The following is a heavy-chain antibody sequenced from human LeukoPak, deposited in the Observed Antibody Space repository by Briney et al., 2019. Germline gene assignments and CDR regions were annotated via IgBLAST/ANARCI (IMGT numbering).Heavy chain of an antibody. Sequence: PGGSLRLSCAAPGFTFDEYAMHWVRQAPGKGLEWVSGISYSSGSIGYVDSVKGRFTISRDNAKNSLYLQMNSLRVEDTALYYCAKDRGGSSELGDAFDVWGQGTMVRVSS. CDR3: AKDRGGSSELGDAFDV. V-gene: IGHV3-9*01. CDR2: ISYSSGSI. D-gene: IGHD1-26*01. J-gene: IGHJ3*01. CDR1: GFTFDEYA.